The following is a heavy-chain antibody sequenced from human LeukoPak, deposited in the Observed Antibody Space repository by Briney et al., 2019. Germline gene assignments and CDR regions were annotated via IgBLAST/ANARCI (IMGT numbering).Heavy chain of an antibody. CDR3: ASGVGPTTAQSTFDY. CDR1: VYFIRSGLY. CDR2: FYHSGST. Sequence: SETLSLTCTVSVYFIRSGLYWGWIPQPPGKGLGWIGSFYHSGSTYYNTSLESPVNISLDTSKNQLSLKLTSVTAADMAVYYCASGVGPTTAQSTFDYWGQGALVTVSS. V-gene: IGHV4-38-2*02. D-gene: IGHD1-26*01. J-gene: IGHJ4*02.